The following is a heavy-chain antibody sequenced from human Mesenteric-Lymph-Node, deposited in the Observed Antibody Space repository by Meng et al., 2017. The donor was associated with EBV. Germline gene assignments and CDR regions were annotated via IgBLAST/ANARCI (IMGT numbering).Heavy chain of an antibody. CDR1: GGSISGGGYY. J-gene: IGHJ4*02. V-gene: IGHV4-30-4*01. D-gene: IGHD6-19*01. CDR2: IYYSGST. Sequence: VQLKASGPGLVKPSQSLSLTCAVSGGSISGGGYYWSWIRQPPGKGLEWIVYIYYSGSTYYNPSLKSRVTISVDTSKNQFSLKLSSVTAADTAVYYCARVEQWLLYFDYWGQGTLVTVSS. CDR3: ARVEQWLLYFDY.